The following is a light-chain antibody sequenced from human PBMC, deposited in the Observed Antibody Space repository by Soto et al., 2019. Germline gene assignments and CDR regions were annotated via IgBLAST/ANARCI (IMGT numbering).Light chain of an antibody. CDR3: QQRGT. J-gene: IGKJ2*01. V-gene: IGKV3-11*01. Sequence: ELLLTQSPATLSLSPGQRATLSCRASQSRGDYLAWYQQKPGQAPRLLIYDASNRATGIPARFSGGGSGTDFTLTIGSLEPEDFAVYYCQQRGTFGQGTKLEIK. CDR1: QSRGDY. CDR2: DAS.